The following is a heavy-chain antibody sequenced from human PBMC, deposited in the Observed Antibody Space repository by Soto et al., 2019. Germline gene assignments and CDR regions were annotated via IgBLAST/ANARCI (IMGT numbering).Heavy chain of an antibody. J-gene: IGHJ5*02. Sequence: THSLTCTVSGDAIYIGGYYWTWILQHPGKGLEWIGYIYHTVKTYYNPSLESRVTMSVDTSKNQFSLKLASVTAADTAVYYCARDGCSTANWIEHWGNGTLVPVST. D-gene: IGHD2-2*01. V-gene: IGHV4-31*03. CDR3: ARDGCSTANWIEH. CDR2: IYHTVKT. CDR1: GDAIYIGGYY.